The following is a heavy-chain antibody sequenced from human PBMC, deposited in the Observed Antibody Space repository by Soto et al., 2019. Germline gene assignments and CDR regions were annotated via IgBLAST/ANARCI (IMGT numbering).Heavy chain of an antibody. Sequence: ESVNLLCKCSGQSFNSYSLTWVRQLPAKGLEWMGMIAPSDSYINYSPAFQGHVTLSVDKAISTAYLQWSSLKALDTAIYYCARHGEGAANYFDYWGKGTLVTVSS. CDR2: IAPSDSYI. D-gene: IGHD6-25*01. V-gene: IGHV5-10-1*01. CDR3: ARHGEGAANYFDY. CDR1: GQSFNSYS. J-gene: IGHJ4*02.